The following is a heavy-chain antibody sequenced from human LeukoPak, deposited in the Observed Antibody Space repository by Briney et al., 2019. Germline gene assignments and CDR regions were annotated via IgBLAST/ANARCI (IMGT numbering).Heavy chain of an antibody. CDR2: INPNSGGT. CDR1: GYTFTGYY. V-gene: IGHV1-2*04. CDR3: ARNYGSGSYPYNWFDP. D-gene: IGHD3-10*01. Sequence: ASVKVSCKASGYTFTGYYMHWVRQAPGQGLEWMGWINPNSGGTNYAQKFQGWVTMTRDTSISTAYMELSRLRSDDTAVYYCARNYGSGSYPYNWFDPWGQGTLVTVSS. J-gene: IGHJ5*02.